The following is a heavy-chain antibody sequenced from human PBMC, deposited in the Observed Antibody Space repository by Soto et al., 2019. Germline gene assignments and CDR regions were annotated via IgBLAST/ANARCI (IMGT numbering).Heavy chain of an antibody. CDR3: ARSAQTSMTGAESFGY. CDR2: INPNSGGT. V-gene: IGHV1-2*02. CDR1: GYTFTGYY. J-gene: IGHJ4*02. D-gene: IGHD1-20*01. Sequence: QVQLVQSGAEVKKPGASVKVSCKASGYTFTGYYMHWVRQAPGQGLEWMGWINPNSGGTNYAQKCQGRVTMTRDTSISTAYMELSRLRSVATGVYSCARSAQTSMTGAESFGYWGQGTLVTVS.